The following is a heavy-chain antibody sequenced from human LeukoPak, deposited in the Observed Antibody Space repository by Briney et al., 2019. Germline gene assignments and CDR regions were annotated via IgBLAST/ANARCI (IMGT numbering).Heavy chain of an antibody. V-gene: IGHV3-21*06. J-gene: IGHJ4*02. Sequence: GGSLRLSCAASRFTFSTYWMHWVRQAPGKGLEWVSSISSSSSYIYYADSVKGRFTISRDNAKNSPYLQMNSLRADDTAVYYCARSARLMKGVVEVTALDDWGQGTLVTVSS. CDR1: RFTFSTYW. CDR2: ISSSSSYI. CDR3: ARSARLMKGVVEVTALDD. D-gene: IGHD3-3*01.